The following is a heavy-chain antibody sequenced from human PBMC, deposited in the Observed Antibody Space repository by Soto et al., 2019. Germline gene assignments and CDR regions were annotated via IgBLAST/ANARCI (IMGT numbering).Heavy chain of an antibody. D-gene: IGHD5-12*01. CDR3: ARRFGGYDHSRYYYYYYYMDV. CDR1: GGSFSGYY. CDR2: VNHSGST. Sequence: QVQLQQWGAGLLKPSETLSLTCAVSGGSFSGYYWSWIRQPPGKGLEWVGEVNHSGSTNYNPSLKSRVTISVDTSKNQFSLKLSSVTAADTAVYYCARRFGGYDHSRYYYYYYYMDVWGKGTTVTVSS. J-gene: IGHJ6*03. V-gene: IGHV4-34*01.